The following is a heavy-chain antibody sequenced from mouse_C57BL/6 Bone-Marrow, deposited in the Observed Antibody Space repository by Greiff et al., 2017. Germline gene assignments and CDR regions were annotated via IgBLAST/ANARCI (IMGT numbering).Heavy chain of an antibody. CDR3: ARPYYYGSSYEAWFAY. Sequence: QVQLKQPGAELVMPGASVKLSCKASGYTFTSYWMHWVKQRPGQGLEWIGEIDPSDSYTNYNQKFKGKSTLTVDKSSSTAYMQLSSLTSEDSAVYYCARPYYYGSSYEAWFAYWGQGTLVTVSA. CDR1: GYTFTSYW. J-gene: IGHJ3*01. D-gene: IGHD1-1*01. V-gene: IGHV1-69*01. CDR2: IDPSDSYT.